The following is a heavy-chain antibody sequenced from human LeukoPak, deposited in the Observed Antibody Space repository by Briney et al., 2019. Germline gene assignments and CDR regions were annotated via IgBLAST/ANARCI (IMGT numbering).Heavy chain of an antibody. D-gene: IGHD6-19*01. CDR1: GYTFTSNY. Sequence: GASVKVSCKAFGYTFTSNYMHWVRQAPGQGPEWMGVISPSGGSTTYAQKFQGRVTLTRDMSTSTDYLELSRLRSDDTAVYYCAREWIIPGYSSGWYEGPFDYWGQGTLVTVSS. CDR2: ISPSGGST. J-gene: IGHJ4*02. V-gene: IGHV1-46*01. CDR3: AREWIIPGYSSGWYEGPFDY.